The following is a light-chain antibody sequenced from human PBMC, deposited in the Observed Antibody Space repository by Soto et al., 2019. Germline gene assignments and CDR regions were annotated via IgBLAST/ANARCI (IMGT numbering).Light chain of an antibody. CDR2: DAS. CDR3: QQPGNWPLT. Sequence: EIVLTQSPATLSLSPGERATLSCRASQSVSSDLAWYQQKPGQATRLLIYDASNIATGIPARFSGRGSGTDCSLSICCLVPEYSAVYYCQQPGNWPLTFGGVTNV. J-gene: IGKJ4*01. CDR1: QSVSSD. V-gene: IGKV3-11*01.